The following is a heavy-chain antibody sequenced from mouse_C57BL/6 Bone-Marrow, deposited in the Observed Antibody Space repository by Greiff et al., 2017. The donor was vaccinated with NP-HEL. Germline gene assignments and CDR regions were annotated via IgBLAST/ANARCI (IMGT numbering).Heavy chain of an antibody. CDR2: IYPSDSET. D-gene: IGHD1-1*01. CDR3: ARNGSPFDY. J-gene: IGHJ2*01. Sequence: QVQLKQPGAELVRPGSSVKLSCKASGYTFTSYWVDWVKQRPGQGLEWIGNIYPSDSETHYNQKFKDKATLTVDKSSSTAYMQLSSLTSEDSAVYYCARNGSPFDYWGQGTTLTVSS. V-gene: IGHV1-61*01. CDR1: GYTFTSYW.